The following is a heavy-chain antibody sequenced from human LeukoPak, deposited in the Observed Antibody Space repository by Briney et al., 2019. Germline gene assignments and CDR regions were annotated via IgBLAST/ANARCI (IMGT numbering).Heavy chain of an antibody. CDR1: GLIFRSYW. J-gene: IGHJ4*02. Sequence: GGSLRLSCEVSGLIFRSYWMSWVRQAPGKGLEWVANINQEGSEEYFEDSVKGRFTISRDNAKNSLHLQMNTLRAEDTAVYYCARERDGRFFDYWGQGTLVTVSS. CDR2: INQEGSEE. CDR3: ARERDGRFFDY. V-gene: IGHV3-7*01. D-gene: IGHD5-24*01.